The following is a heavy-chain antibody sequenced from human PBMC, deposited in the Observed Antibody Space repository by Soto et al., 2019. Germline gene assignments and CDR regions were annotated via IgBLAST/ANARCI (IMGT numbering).Heavy chain of an antibody. CDR2: ISSSGSYI. D-gene: IGHD3-22*01. V-gene: IGHV3-21*01. CDR3: ASIYYYDGSGYLTFDY. Sequence: RGSLRLSCAASGFTFSSYGMNWVRQAPGKGLEWVSSISSSGSYIYYADSVKGRFTISRDNAKNSLYLQMNSLRAEDSAVYYCASIYYYDGSGYLTFDYWGQGTLVTVSS. CDR1: GFTFSSYG. J-gene: IGHJ4*02.